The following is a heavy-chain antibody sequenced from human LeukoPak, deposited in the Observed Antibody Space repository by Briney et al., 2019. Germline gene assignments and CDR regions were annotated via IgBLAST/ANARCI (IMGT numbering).Heavy chain of an antibody. CDR3: ARGRSSMVRGYYYYYMDV. Sequence: SEALSLTCTVSGGSISSYYWSRIRQPPGKGLEWIGYIYYSGSTNYNPSLKSRVTISVDTSKNQFSLKLSSVTAADTAVYYCARGRSSMVRGYYYYYMDVWGKGTTVTISS. CDR1: GGSISSYY. D-gene: IGHD3-10*01. V-gene: IGHV4-59*01. CDR2: IYYSGST. J-gene: IGHJ6*03.